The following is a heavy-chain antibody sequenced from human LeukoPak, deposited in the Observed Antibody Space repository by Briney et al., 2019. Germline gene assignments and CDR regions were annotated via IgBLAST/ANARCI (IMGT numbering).Heavy chain of an antibody. J-gene: IGHJ4*02. V-gene: IGHV3-30*03. CDR1: GFTFSSYA. D-gene: IGHD3-22*01. CDR2: ISYDGSNK. Sequence: GGSLRLSCAASGFTFSSYAMSWVRQAPGKGLEWVVVISYDGSNKYYADSVKGRFTISRDNSKNTLYLQMNSLRAEDTAVYYCASIDYYDSSGCHQFDYWGQGTLVTVSS. CDR3: ASIDYYDSSGCHQFDY.